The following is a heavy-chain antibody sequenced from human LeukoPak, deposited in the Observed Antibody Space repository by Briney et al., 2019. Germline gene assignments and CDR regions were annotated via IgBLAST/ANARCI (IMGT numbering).Heavy chain of an antibody. CDR1: GSTFSSYG. D-gene: IGHD3-22*01. Sequence: GGSLRLSCAASGSTFSSYGMHWVRQAPGKGLEWVAFIRYDGSNKYYADSVKGRFTISRDNSKNTLYLQMNSLRAEDTAVYYCAKMGSYDRSGYKKGFFDYWGQGTLVTVSS. V-gene: IGHV3-30*02. CDR2: IRYDGSNK. CDR3: AKMGSYDRSGYKKGFFDY. J-gene: IGHJ4*02.